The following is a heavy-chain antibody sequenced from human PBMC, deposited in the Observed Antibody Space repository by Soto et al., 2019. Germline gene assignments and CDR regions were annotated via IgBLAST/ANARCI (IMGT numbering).Heavy chain of an antibody. CDR2: ISGSSSMI. Sequence: EVQLVESGGGLVQPGWSLRLSCAASGFTFSSYSMNWVRQAPGKGLEWVSYISGSSSMIYYADSVKGRFTISRDNAKNSLYLQMNSLRAEDTAVYYCARDLNPRQEMLYALLGYWGQGTLVTVSS. V-gene: IGHV3-48*01. D-gene: IGHD2-8*01. CDR3: ARDLNPRQEMLYALLGY. J-gene: IGHJ4*02. CDR1: GFTFSSYS.